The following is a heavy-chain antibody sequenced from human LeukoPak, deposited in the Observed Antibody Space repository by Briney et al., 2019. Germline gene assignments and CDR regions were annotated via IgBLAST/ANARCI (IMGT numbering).Heavy chain of an antibody. Sequence: PGGSLRLSCAASGFTFSNYSMNWVRQAPGKGLEWVSSISSSSSYIYYADSVKGRFTISRDNAKNSLYLQMNSLRAEDTAVYYCARRYYYGSGSWELYYYYYYMDVWGKGTTVTVSS. V-gene: IGHV3-21*01. CDR3: ARRYYYGSGSWELYYYYYYMDV. D-gene: IGHD3-10*01. CDR2: ISSSSSYI. CDR1: GFTFSNYS. J-gene: IGHJ6*03.